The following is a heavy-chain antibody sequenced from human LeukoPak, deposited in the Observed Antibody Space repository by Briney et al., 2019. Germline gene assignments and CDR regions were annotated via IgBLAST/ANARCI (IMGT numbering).Heavy chain of an antibody. CDR2: INWNGGST. D-gene: IGHD4-17*01. J-gene: IGHJ4*02. CDR3: ARTYYGDSPPDY. V-gene: IGHV3-20*01. Sequence: GGSLRLSCAASGFTFSSYSMNWVRQAPGKGLEWVSGINWNGGSTGYADSVKGRFTISRDNAKNSLYLQMNSLRAEDTALYHCARTYYGDSPPDYWGQGTLVTVSS. CDR1: GFTFSSYS.